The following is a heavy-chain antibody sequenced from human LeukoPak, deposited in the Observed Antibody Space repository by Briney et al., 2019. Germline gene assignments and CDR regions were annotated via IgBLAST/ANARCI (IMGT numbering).Heavy chain of an antibody. CDR2: ISYDGSKE. J-gene: IGHJ4*02. V-gene: IGHV3-30-3*01. D-gene: IGHD5-18*01. CDR1: GFTFSSYV. CDR3: ARDKVQLWRYYFDY. Sequence: GGSLRLSCAATGFTFSSYVMFWVRQAPGKGRERVAVISYDGSKEFYADSLKGRFTISRDNSKNTLYLQMNSLRAEDTAVYYCARDKVQLWRYYFDYWGQGTLVTVSS.